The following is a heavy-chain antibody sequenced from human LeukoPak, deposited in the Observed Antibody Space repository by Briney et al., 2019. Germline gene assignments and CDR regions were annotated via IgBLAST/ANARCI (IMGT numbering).Heavy chain of an antibody. J-gene: IGHJ3*02. CDR2: IYYSGST. CDR3: ARDRSSGWYRDAFDI. V-gene: IGHV4-31*03. Sequence: PSQTLSLTCTVSGGSISSGGYCWSWIRQHPGKGLEWIGYIYYSGSTYYNPSLKSRVTISVDTSKNQFSLKLSSVTAADTAVYYCARDRSSGWYRDAFDIWGQGTMVTVSS. D-gene: IGHD6-19*01. CDR1: GGSISSGGYC.